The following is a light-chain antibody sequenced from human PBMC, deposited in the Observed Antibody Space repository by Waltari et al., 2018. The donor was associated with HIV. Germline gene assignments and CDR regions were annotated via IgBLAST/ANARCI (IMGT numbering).Light chain of an antibody. CDR2: DAS. CDR1: QSLGNNY. Sequence: EIVLTQSPSTLSLSLGERATLSCRASQSLGNNYLAWYQQKPGQSPRILIYDASSRATDIPDRFSGSVSGTDFTLTISRLEPEDFAVYYCQQYRSLPRTFGQGTKVEIK. CDR3: QQYRSLPRT. V-gene: IGKV3-20*01. J-gene: IGKJ1*01.